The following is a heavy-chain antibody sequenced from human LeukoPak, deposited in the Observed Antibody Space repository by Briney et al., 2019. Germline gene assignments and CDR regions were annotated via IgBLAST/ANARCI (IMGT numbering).Heavy chain of an antibody. D-gene: IGHD3-22*01. CDR1: GFTFSSYA. CDR3: ARGAGDDTSGSRMKGAFDY. V-gene: IGHV3-23*01. Sequence: QPGGSLRLSCAASGFTFSSYAMSWVRQAPGKGLEWVSAISGSGGSTYYADSVKGRFTISRDNSKNTLYLQMNSLRAEDTAVYYCARGAGDDTSGSRMKGAFDYWGQGTLVTVSS. CDR2: ISGSGGST. J-gene: IGHJ4*02.